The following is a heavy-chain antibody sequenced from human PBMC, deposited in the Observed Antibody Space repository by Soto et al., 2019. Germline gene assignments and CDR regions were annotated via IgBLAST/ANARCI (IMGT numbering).Heavy chain of an antibody. CDR3: ALSNVSISYSPTPPFDY. CDR1: GYIFIKYW. V-gene: IGHV5-51*01. J-gene: IGHJ4*02. D-gene: IGHD3-10*01. Sequence: PXXSLKISCKGSGYIFIKYWIAWVRQMPEKGLEWMGIIYPGHSETRYSPSFQGQVSISADRSISTAYLQWSSLKASETAVYYCALSNVSISYSPTPPFDYWGQGTLVTAPQ. CDR2: IYPGHSET.